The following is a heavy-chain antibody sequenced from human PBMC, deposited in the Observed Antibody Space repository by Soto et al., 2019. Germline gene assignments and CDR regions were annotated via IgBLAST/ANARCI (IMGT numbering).Heavy chain of an antibody. CDR2: ISAYNGNT. J-gene: IGHJ4*02. D-gene: IGHD6-13*01. V-gene: IGHV1-18*01. CDR3: ARGPLPKVAAVHPLDY. Sequence: ASVKVSCKASGYTFTSYVISWVRQAPGQGLEWMGWISAYNGNTNYAQKLQGRVTMTTDTSTSTAYMELRSLRSDDTAVYYCARGPLPKVAAVHPLDYWGQGTLVTVSS. CDR1: GYTFTSYV.